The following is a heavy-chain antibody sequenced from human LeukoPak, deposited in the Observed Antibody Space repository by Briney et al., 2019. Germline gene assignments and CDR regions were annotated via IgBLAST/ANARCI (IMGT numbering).Heavy chain of an antibody. D-gene: IGHD6-6*01. CDR2: ISPNSGGT. CDR1: GYTLTELS. J-gene: IGHJ4*02. V-gene: IGHV1-2*02. CDR3: ARFRYSSSEYYFDY. Sequence: ASVKVSCKVSGYTLTELSMHWVRQAPGQGLEWMGWISPNSGGTNYAQKFQGRVTMTRDTSISTAYMELSRLRSDDTAVYYCARFRYSSSEYYFDYWGQGTLVTVSS.